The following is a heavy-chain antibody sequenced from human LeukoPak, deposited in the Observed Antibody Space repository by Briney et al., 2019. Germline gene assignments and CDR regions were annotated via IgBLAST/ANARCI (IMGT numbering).Heavy chain of an antibody. CDR1: GYSFTSYY. Sequence: ASVKVSCTASGYSFTSYYVHWVRQAPGQGLEWMGISNPSDGTTSYAQKFQGRVNMTRDTSTSTVYMELRSLRSDDTAVYYCARGGTIKNGMDVWGQGTTVTVSS. CDR2: SNPSDGTT. V-gene: IGHV1-46*01. J-gene: IGHJ6*02. CDR3: ARGGTIKNGMDV. D-gene: IGHD1-14*01.